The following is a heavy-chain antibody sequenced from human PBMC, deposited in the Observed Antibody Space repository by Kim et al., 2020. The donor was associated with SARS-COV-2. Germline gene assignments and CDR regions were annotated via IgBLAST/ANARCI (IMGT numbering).Heavy chain of an antibody. V-gene: IGHV1-8*01. CDR3: ARGLIAVAVEWFDP. Sequence: AQKFQGRVTMTRNTSISTAYMELSSLRSEDTAVYYCARGLIAVAVEWFDPWGQGTLVTVSS. D-gene: IGHD6-19*01. J-gene: IGHJ5*02.